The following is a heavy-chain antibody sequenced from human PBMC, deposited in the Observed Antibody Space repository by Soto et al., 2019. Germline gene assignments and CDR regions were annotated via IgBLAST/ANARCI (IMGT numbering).Heavy chain of an antibody. V-gene: IGHV4-59*01. D-gene: IGHD6-25*01. Sequence: ALTCTVSGGSISSYYWSWIRQPPGKGLEWIGYIYYSGSTNYNPSLKSRVTISVDTSKNQFSLKLSSVTAADTAVYCCAREASGAFDIWGQGTMVTVSS. CDR1: GGSISSYY. CDR2: IYYSGST. CDR3: AREASGAFDI. J-gene: IGHJ3*02.